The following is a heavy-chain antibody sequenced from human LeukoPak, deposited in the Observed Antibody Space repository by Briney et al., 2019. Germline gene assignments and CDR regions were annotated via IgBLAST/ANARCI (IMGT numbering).Heavy chain of an antibody. D-gene: IGHD6-19*01. CDR3: AREGAVAGDFDY. J-gene: IGHJ4*02. CDR1: GFTFDDHG. Sequence: TGGSLRLSCAASGFTFDDHGMNWVRQAPGKGLEWVSGITWNGGTTGYADSVRGRFTISRDNSKNTLYLQMNSLRAEDTAVYYCAREGAVAGDFDYWGQGTLVTVSS. V-gene: IGHV3-20*04. CDR2: ITWNGGTT.